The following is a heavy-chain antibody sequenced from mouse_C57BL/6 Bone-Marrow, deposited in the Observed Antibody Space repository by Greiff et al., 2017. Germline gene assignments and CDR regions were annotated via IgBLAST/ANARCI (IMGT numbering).Heavy chain of an antibody. J-gene: IGHJ4*01. Sequence: DQLQQPGAELVKPGASVKMSCKASGYTFTSYWITWVKQRPGQGLEWIGDIYPGSGSTNYNEKFKSKATLTVDTSSSTAYMQLSSLTSEDSAVYYCARPGDYDGYAMDYWGQGTSVTVSS. CDR2: IYPGSGST. CDR1: GYTFTSYW. V-gene: IGHV1-55*01. D-gene: IGHD2-4*01. CDR3: ARPGDYDGYAMDY.